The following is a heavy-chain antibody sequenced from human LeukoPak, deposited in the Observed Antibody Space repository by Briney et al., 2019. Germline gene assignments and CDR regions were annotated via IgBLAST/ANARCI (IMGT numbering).Heavy chain of an antibody. V-gene: IGHV3-53*01. Sequence: PGGSLRLACAASGFTVSSNYMSWVRQAPGKGLEWVSVIYSGGSTYYADSVKGRFTISRDNSKNTLYLQMNSLRAEDTAVYYCVRDSPGYSGIFSYWGQGTLVTVSS. D-gene: IGHD6-13*01. CDR1: GFTVSSNY. J-gene: IGHJ4*02. CDR3: VRDSPGYSGIFSY. CDR2: IYSGGST.